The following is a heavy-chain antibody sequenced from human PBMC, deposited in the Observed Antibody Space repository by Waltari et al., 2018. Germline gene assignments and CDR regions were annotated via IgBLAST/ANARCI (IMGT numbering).Heavy chain of an antibody. D-gene: IGHD1-26*01. V-gene: IGHV1-8*03. CDR1: GFAFTNYH. J-gene: IGHJ6*03. CDR2: MNPDSGNT. CDR3: ATHSGTIPYYSYYYIDV. Sequence: QVQLVQSGADVKKPGASVKVSCEASGFAFTNYHVNWVRQATGQGLEWMGSMNPDSGNTAYALKFQGRVTITKDASGNTVYMELSSLRSEDTAVYYCATHSGTIPYYSYYYIDVWGKGTTVTVSS.